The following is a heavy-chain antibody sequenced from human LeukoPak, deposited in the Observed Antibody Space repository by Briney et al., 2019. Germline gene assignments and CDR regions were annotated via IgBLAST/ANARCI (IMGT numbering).Heavy chain of an antibody. D-gene: IGHD3-22*01. CDR3: VEDSGRGY. Sequence: GGSLRLSCATSGISFSNFAMHWVRQAPGKGLEWVAHIRSDGNNKQYGDSVKGRFTISRDNSKNTLYLQMNSLRLEDTAVYYCVEDSGRGYWGQGILVTVSS. CDR2: IRSDGNNK. V-gene: IGHV3-30*02. J-gene: IGHJ4*02. CDR1: GISFSNFA.